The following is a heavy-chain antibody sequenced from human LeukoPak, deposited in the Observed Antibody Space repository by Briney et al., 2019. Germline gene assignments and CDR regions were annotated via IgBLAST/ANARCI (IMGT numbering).Heavy chain of an antibody. CDR1: GGSFSGYY. Sequence: SETLSLTCAVYGGSFSGYYWSWIRQPPGKGLEWIGEINHSGSTNYNPSLKSRVTISVDTSKNQFSLKLSSVTAADTAVYYCARAGGLRYFDWLFAWGQGTLVTDSS. J-gene: IGHJ4*02. V-gene: IGHV4-34*01. CDR2: INHSGST. D-gene: IGHD3-9*01. CDR3: ARAGGLRYFDWLFA.